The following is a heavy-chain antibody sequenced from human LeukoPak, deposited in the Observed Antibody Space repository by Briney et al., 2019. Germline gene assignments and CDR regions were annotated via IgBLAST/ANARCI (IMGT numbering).Heavy chain of an antibody. Sequence: PSETLSLTCTVSGGSISSYYWSWIRQPPGKGLEWIGYIYYSGSTNYSPSLKSRVTISVDTSKNQFSLKLSSVTAAGTAVYYCASGTGELYFDYWGQGTLVTVSS. V-gene: IGHV4-59*01. CDR1: GGSISSYY. CDR2: IYYSGST. J-gene: IGHJ4*02. D-gene: IGHD1-7*01. CDR3: ASGTGELYFDY.